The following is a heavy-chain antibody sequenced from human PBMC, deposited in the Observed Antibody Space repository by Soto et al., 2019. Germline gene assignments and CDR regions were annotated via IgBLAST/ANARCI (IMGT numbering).Heavy chain of an antibody. V-gene: IGHV3-23*01. D-gene: IGHD3-3*01. J-gene: IGHJ6*02. Sequence: GGSLILSCAAPGVTFSSYAMSWVRQAPGKGLEWVSAISGSGGSTYYADSVKGRFTISRDNSKNTLYLQMNSLRAEDTAVYYCAKVVNYDFWSGYYRITAPMDVWGQGTTVTVSS. CDR3: AKVVNYDFWSGYYRITAPMDV. CDR2: ISGSGGST. CDR1: GVTFSSYA.